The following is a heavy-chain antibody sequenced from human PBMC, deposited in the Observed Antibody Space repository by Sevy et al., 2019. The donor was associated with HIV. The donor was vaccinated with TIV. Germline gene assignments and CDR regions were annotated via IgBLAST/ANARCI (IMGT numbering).Heavy chain of an antibody. V-gene: IGHV4-59*01. CDR1: SDSISSYY. CDR2: IHYSGST. CDR3: ARASGQSTSSRYFDF. J-gene: IGHJ4*02. D-gene: IGHD6-6*01. Sequence: SETLSLTCTVSSDSISSYYWSWMRQPPGKGLEWIGYIHYSGSTNYNSSLKSRVTISVDTSKSQFSLNLNSVTAADTAVYFCARASGQSTSSRYFDFWGQGTLVTVSS.